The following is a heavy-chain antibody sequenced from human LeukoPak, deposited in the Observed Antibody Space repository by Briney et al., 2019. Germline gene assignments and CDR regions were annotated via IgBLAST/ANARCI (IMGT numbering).Heavy chain of an antibody. CDR2: IKPNGVEK. CDR3: ARGYCSGGSCSKYDY. Sequence: GGSLRLSCEGSGFTFSNYWMTWVRQAPGKGLEWVANIKPNGVEKHYVDSVEGRFTISRDNAKNLLYLEMNSLKAEDTAVYYCARGYCSGGSCSKYDYWGQGTLVTVSS. CDR1: GFTFSNYW. J-gene: IGHJ4*02. D-gene: IGHD2-15*01. V-gene: IGHV3-7*01.